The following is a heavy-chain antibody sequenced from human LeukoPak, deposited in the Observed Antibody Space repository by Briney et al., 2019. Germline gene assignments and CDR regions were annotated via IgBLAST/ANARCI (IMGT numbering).Heavy chain of an antibody. CDR3: ARDRGGYTYSHDY. CDR2: IFHTGST. D-gene: IGHD5-18*01. V-gene: IGHV4-4*02. CDR1: GGSMSNNW. Sequence: SETLSLTCAVSGGSMSNNWWSWVRQPPGKGLEWIGEIFHTGSTNYNPSLKSRVTISMDKSKNQLSLKLNFVTAADTAVYYCARDRGGYTYSHDYWGQGTLVTVSS. J-gene: IGHJ4*02.